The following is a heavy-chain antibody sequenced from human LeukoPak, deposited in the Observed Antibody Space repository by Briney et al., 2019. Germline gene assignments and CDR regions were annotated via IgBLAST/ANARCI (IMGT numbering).Heavy chain of an antibody. CDR2: IKSKTDGGTT. J-gene: IGHJ4*02. Sequence: PGGSLRLSCAASGFTFSNAWMSWVRQAPGKGLEWGGRIKSKTDGGTTDYAAPVKGRFTISRDDSKNTLYLQMNSLKTEDTAVYYCTYTGNDYWGQGTLVTVSS. V-gene: IGHV3-15*01. CDR3: TYTGNDY. CDR1: GFTFSNAW.